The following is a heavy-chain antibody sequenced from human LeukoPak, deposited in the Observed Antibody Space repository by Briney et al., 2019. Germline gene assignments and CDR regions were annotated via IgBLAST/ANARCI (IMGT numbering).Heavy chain of an antibody. Sequence: SETLSLTCTVSGGSISSYYWSWIRQPPGKGLEWIGYIYYSGSTNYNPSLKSRVTISVDTSKNQFSLKLSSVTAADTAVYYCAREAAGTLRFDYWGQGTLVTVSS. CDR3: AREAAGTLRFDY. CDR1: GGSISSYY. D-gene: IGHD6-13*01. CDR2: IYYSGST. J-gene: IGHJ4*02. V-gene: IGHV4-59*01.